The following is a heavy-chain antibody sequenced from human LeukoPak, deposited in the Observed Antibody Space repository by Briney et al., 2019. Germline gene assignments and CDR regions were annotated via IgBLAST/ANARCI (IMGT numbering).Heavy chain of an antibody. V-gene: IGHV4-61*02. J-gene: IGHJ3*02. CDR2: IYTSGST. D-gene: IGHD3-22*01. CDR1: GGSISSGSYY. CDR3: ARGPGDSSGYSSAFDI. Sequence: SETLSLTCTVSGGSISSGSYYWSWIRQPAGKGLEWIGRIYTSGSTNYNPSLKSRVTISVGTSKNQFSLKLSSVTAADTAVYYCARGPGDSSGYSSAFDIWGQGTMVTVSS.